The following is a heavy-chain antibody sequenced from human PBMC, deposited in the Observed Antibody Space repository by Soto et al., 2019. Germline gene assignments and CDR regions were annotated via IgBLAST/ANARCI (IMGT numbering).Heavy chain of an antibody. D-gene: IGHD3-3*01. CDR3: ARDAQIDTIFAARYYYYGMDV. Sequence: ASVKVSCKASGYTFTSYGISWVRQAPGQGLEWMGWISAYNGNTNYAQKLQGRVTMTTDTSTSTAYMELRSLRSDDTAVYYCARDAQIDTIFAARYYYYGMDVWGQGTTVTVSS. J-gene: IGHJ6*02. CDR1: GYTFTSYG. CDR2: ISAYNGNT. V-gene: IGHV1-18*01.